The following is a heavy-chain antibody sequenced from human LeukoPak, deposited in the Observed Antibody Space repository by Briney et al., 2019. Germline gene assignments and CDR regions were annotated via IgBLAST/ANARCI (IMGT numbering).Heavy chain of an antibody. CDR3: ARDRIGKYPIDY. Sequence: PGGSLRLSCAASGFTFSNFGLNWVRQAPGKGLEWVAFISDNGRRTYYLESVKGLFTISRDDSKNTLYLQMNSLRVEDTAVYYCARDRIGKYPIDYWGQGTLVTVSS. D-gene: IGHD2-2*01. V-gene: IGHV3-33*08. CDR2: ISDNGRRT. CDR1: GFTFSNFG. J-gene: IGHJ4*02.